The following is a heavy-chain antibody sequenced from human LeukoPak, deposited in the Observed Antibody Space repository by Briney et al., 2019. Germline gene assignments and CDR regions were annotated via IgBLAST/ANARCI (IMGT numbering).Heavy chain of an antibody. CDR3: ARSGHSYDDAADY. V-gene: IGHV3-48*04. CDR1: GFTFNTYN. Sequence: GGSLRLSCDASGFTFNTYNMNWVRQTPGKGLQWVSHISYSSTTKYYARSVRGRFTISRDNARNSLYLQMDSLRVEDTGVYYCARSGHSYDDAADYWGQGTLVTVSS. D-gene: IGHD2-21*01. CDR2: ISYSSTTK. J-gene: IGHJ4*02.